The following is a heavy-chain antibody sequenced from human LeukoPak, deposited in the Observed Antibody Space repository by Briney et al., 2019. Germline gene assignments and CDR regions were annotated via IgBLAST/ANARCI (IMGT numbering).Heavy chain of an antibody. J-gene: IGHJ5*02. Sequence: PSETLSHTCAVYGGSFSGYYWSWIRQPPGKGLEWIGEINHSGSTNYNPSLKSRVTISVDTSKNQFSLKLSSVTAADTAVYYCARLSGKQWLVGPQNWFDPWGQGTLVTVSS. CDR1: GGSFSGYY. D-gene: IGHD6-19*01. CDR3: ARLSGKQWLVGPQNWFDP. V-gene: IGHV4-34*01. CDR2: INHSGST.